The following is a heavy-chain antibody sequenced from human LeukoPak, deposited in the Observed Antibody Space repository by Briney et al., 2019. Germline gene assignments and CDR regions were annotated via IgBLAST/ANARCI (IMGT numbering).Heavy chain of an antibody. J-gene: IGHJ3*02. V-gene: IGHV3-7*03. CDR2: IKQDGSEK. CDR1: GFTFSSYW. D-gene: IGHD2-2*01. CDR3: ARDVGYCSSTTSYDAFDI. Sequence: GGSLRLYCAASGFTFSSYWMSWVRQAPGKGLEWVANIKQDGSEKYYVDSVKGRFTFSRDNAKNSLYLQMNSLRAEDTAVYYCARDVGYCSSTTSYDAFDIWGQGTMVTVSS.